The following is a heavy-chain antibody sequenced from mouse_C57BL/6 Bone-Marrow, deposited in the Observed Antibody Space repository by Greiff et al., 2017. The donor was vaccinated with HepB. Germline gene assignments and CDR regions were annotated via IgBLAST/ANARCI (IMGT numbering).Heavy chain of an antibody. CDR3: ARESYYDFYYAMDY. CDR1: GFTFSDYY. Sequence: EVKLMESEGGLVQPGSSMKLSCTASGFTFSDYYMAWVRQVPEKGLEWVANINYDGSSTYYLDSLKSRFIISRDNAKNILYLQMRSLKSEDTATYYCARESYYDFYYAMDYWGQGTSVTVSS. D-gene: IGHD1-1*01. J-gene: IGHJ4*01. CDR2: INYDGSST. V-gene: IGHV5-16*01.